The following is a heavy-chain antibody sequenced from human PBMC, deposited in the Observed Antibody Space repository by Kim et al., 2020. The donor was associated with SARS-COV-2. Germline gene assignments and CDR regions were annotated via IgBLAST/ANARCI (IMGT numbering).Heavy chain of an antibody. CDR1: GGSIRSGSYY. D-gene: IGHD5-18*01. J-gene: IGHJ6*02. Sequence: SETLSLTCTVSGGSIRSGSYYWSGIRQPAGKGLEWIGRIYTSGSTNYNPSLKSRATISVDTSKNQFSLKLSSVTAADTAVYYCARADVDTAMVNYYGMDVWGQGTSVTVSS. V-gene: IGHV4-61*02. CDR3: ARADVDTAMVNYYGMDV. CDR2: IYTSGST.